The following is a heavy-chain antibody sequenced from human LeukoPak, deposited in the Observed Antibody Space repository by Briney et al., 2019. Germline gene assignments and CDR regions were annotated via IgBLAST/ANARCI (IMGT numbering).Heavy chain of an antibody. CDR1: GFKFSTFG. J-gene: IGHJ4*02. V-gene: IGHV3-30*03. CDR2: ISKDGDYK. Sequence: GRSLRLSCVGSGFKFSTFGMYWVRQAPGKGLEWVAVISKDGDYKFYGDSVKGRMTISRDNTKNTLYLQMNSLRAEDTAVYYCARWWLRLGFDYWGQGTLVTVSS. D-gene: IGHD5-12*01. CDR3: ARWWLRLGFDY.